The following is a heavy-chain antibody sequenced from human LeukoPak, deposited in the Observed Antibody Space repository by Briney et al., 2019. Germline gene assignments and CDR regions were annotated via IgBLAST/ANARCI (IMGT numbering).Heavy chain of an antibody. Sequence: GGSLRLSCVGSGFTSIAYALTWARQAPGKGLEWVSGISGGGVTTYYADSVKGRFTISRDNSKNTLYLQMNSLRAEDTAVYYCAKDRVVGATTLYYFDYWGQGTLVTVSS. CDR2: ISGGGVTT. CDR3: AKDRVVGATTLYYFDY. V-gene: IGHV3-23*01. CDR1: GFTSIAYA. J-gene: IGHJ4*02. D-gene: IGHD1-26*01.